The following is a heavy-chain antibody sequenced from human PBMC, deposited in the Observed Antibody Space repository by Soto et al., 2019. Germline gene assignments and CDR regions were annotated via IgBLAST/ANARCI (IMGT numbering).Heavy chain of an antibody. CDR2: ISDSGGRT. CDR1: GFTFATYG. J-gene: IGHJ5*02. CDR3: ARDGGCRDGYTVGCNWFDP. D-gene: IGHD5-12*01. Sequence: GGSLRLSCAASGFTFATYGMSWVRQPPGKGLEWVSAISDSGGRTIYLDSVKGRFTISRDNSKNTLYLQMNSLRAEDTAVYYCARDGGCRDGYTVGCNWFDPWGQGTLVTVSS. V-gene: IGHV3-23*01.